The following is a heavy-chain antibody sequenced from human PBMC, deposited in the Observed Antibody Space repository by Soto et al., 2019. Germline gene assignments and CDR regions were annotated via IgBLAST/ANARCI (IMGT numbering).Heavy chain of an antibody. J-gene: IGHJ6*02. D-gene: IGHD5-18*01. V-gene: IGHV3-30-3*01. CDR1: GFTFSSYA. CDR3: ARSYSYGYSPYYYYGMDV. CDR2: ISYDGSNK. Sequence: VQLVESGGGVVQPGRSLRLSCAASGFTFSSYAMHWVRQAPGKGLEWVAVISYDGSNKYYADSVKGRFTISRDNSKNTLYLQMNSLRAEDTAVYYCARSYSYGYSPYYYYGMDVWGQGTTVTVSS.